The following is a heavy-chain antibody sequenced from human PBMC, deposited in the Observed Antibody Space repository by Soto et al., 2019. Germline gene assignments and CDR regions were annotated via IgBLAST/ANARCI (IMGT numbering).Heavy chain of an antibody. D-gene: IGHD3-3*01. CDR1: GYSFTSYW. Sequence: GESLKISCKGSGYSFTSYWISWVRQMPGKGLEWMGRIDPSDSYTNYSPSFQGHVTSSADKSISTAYLQWSSLKASDTAMYYCAILRVLEWLSIDYYGMDVWGQGTTVTVSS. CDR3: AILRVLEWLSIDYYGMDV. V-gene: IGHV5-10-1*01. J-gene: IGHJ6*02. CDR2: IDPSDSYT.